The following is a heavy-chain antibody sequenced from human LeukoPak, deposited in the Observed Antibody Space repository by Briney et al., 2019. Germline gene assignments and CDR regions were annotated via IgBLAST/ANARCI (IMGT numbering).Heavy chain of an antibody. Sequence: ASVKVSCKASGYIFIGYYVHWVRQAPGQGLEWMGWINTNTGNPTYAQGFTGRFVFSLDTSVSTAYLQISSLKAEDTAVYYCARARGFWTGSPFDYWGQGTLVTVSS. CDR1: GYIFIGYY. D-gene: IGHD3/OR15-3a*01. V-gene: IGHV7-4-1*02. CDR3: ARARGFWTGSPFDY. CDR2: INTNTGNP. J-gene: IGHJ4*02.